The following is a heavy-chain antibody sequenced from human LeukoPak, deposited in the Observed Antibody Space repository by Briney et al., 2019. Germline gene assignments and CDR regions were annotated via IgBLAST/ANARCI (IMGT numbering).Heavy chain of an antibody. D-gene: IGHD3-10*01. J-gene: IGHJ4*02. CDR3: ARGPRVRGVIDY. V-gene: IGHV3-64*01. CDR2: ISSNGGST. Sequence: GGSLRLSCAASGFTFSSYAMHWVRQAPGKGLEYVSAISSNGGSTYYANSVKGRFTNSRDNSKNTLYLQMGSLRAEDMAVYYCARGPRVRGVIDYWGKGTLVTVSS. CDR1: GFTFSSYA.